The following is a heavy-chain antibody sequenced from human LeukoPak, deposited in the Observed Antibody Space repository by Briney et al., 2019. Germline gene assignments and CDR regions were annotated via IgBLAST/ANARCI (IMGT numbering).Heavy chain of an antibody. Sequence: GASVKVSCKASGYTFTSYGISWVRQAPGQGLEWMGWISAYNGNTNYAQKLQGRVTMTTDTSTSTAYMELRSLRSDDTAVYYCARDIRGYSYGDDAFDIWGQGTMVTVSS. V-gene: IGHV1-18*01. CDR2: ISAYNGNT. CDR3: ARDIRGYSYGDDAFDI. D-gene: IGHD5-18*01. J-gene: IGHJ3*02. CDR1: GYTFTSYG.